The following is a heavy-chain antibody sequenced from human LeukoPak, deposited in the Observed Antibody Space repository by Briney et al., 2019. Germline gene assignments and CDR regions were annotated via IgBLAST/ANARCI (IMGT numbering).Heavy chain of an antibody. CDR2: ISGSGGST. CDR1: GFTFSSYA. V-gene: IGHV3-23*01. J-gene: IGHJ4*02. Sequence: GGSLRLSCAASGFTFSSYAMSWVRQARGKGLEWVSAISGSGGSTYYADSVKGRFTISRDNSKNTLYLQMNSLRAEDTAVYYCAKGGITMIVVVIQYYFDYWGQGTLVTVSS. CDR3: AKGGITMIVVVIQYYFDY. D-gene: IGHD3-22*01.